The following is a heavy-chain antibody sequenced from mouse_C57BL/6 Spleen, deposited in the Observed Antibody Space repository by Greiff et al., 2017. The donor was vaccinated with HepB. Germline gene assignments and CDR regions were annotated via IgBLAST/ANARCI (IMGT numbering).Heavy chain of an antibody. CDR3: ARREGTGGAWFAY. J-gene: IGHJ3*01. Sequence: QVQLKQSGAELVKPGASVKISCKASGYAFSSYWMNWVKQRPGKGLEWIGQIYPGDGDTNYNGKFKGKATLTADKSSSTAYMQLSSLTSEDSAVYFCARREGTGGAWFAYWGQGTLVTVSA. V-gene: IGHV1-80*01. CDR2: IYPGDGDT. D-gene: IGHD3-3*01. CDR1: GYAFSSYW.